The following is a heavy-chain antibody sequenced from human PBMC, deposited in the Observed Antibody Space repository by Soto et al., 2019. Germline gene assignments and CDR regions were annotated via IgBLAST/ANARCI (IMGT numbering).Heavy chain of an antibody. D-gene: IGHD5-12*01. CDR3: ARDRVRWLQFEWHFDL. J-gene: IGHJ2*01. Sequence: ASVKVSCKASGYTFTSYGISWVRQAPGQGLEWMGWISAYNGNTNYAQKLQGRVTMTTDTSTSTAYMELRSLRSDDTAVYYCARDRVRWLQFEWHFDLWGRGTLVTVSS. CDR2: ISAYNGNT. V-gene: IGHV1-18*01. CDR1: GYTFTSYG.